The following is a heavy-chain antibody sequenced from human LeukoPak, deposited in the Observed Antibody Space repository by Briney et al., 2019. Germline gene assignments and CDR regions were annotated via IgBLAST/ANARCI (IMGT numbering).Heavy chain of an antibody. CDR2: VSYSGRT. CDR1: GASISNYY. J-gene: IGHJ4*02. V-gene: IGHV4-59*08. D-gene: IGHD1-1*01. CDR3: ARHERGAENLDY. Sequence: KSSETLSLTCIVSGASISNYYWSWIRQPPGKGLECIGYVSYSGRTNHNPSLKSRVTISADTSKNQFSLKLTSVTAADTAVYYCARHERGAENLDYWGQGTLVTVSS.